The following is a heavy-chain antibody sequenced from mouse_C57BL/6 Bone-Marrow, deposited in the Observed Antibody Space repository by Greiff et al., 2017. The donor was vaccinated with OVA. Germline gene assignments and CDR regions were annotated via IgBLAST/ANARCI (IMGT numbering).Heavy chain of an antibody. CDR2: ISSGGSYT. V-gene: IGHV5-6*01. Sequence: EVHLVESGGDLVKPGGSLKLSCAASGFTFSSYGMSWVRQTPDKRLEWVATISSGGSYTYYPASVKGGFTISRDHAKNTLYLQMSSLKSEDTAMYYLARRCYDYARPYFDYWGQGTTLTVSS. CDR3: ARRCYDYARPYFDY. D-gene: IGHD2-4*01. CDR1: GFTFSSYG. J-gene: IGHJ2*01.